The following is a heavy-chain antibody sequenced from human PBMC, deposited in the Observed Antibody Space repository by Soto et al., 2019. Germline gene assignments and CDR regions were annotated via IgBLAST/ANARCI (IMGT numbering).Heavy chain of an antibody. V-gene: IGHV1-69*06. J-gene: IGHJ4*02. D-gene: IGHD5-12*01. CDR2: IIPIFGTA. Sequence: QVQLVQSGAEVKKPGSSVKVSCKASGGTFSSYAISWVRQAPGQGLEWMGGIIPIFGTANYAQKFQGRVTITANKSTSTAYMELSSLRSEDTAVYYCARGGYSGYGRVYYFDYWGQGTLVTVSS. CDR1: GGTFSSYA. CDR3: ARGGYSGYGRVYYFDY.